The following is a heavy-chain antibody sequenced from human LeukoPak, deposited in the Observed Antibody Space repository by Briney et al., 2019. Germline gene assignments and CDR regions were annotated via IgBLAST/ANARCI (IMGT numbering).Heavy chain of an antibody. CDR2: IYYSGST. Sequence: PSETLSLTCTVSGGSISSSSYYWGWIRQPPGKGLEWIGSIYYSGSTYYNPSLKSRVTISVDTSKNQFSLKLSSVTAADTAVYYCARAGYVWGSYRPPFDYWGQGTLVTVSS. J-gene: IGHJ4*02. CDR1: GGSISSSSYY. CDR3: ARAGYVWGSYRPPFDY. D-gene: IGHD3-16*02. V-gene: IGHV4-39*01.